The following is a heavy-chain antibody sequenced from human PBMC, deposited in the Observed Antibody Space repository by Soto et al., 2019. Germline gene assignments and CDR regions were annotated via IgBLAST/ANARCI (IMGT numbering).Heavy chain of an antibody. CDR2: ISGSGSNT. D-gene: IGHD3-22*01. CDR1: GFAFSSYA. J-gene: IGHJ4*02. Sequence: PGGSLRLSCAASGFAFSSYAMTWVRQAPGKGLEWVSVISGSGSNTYYADSVKGRFTISRDNSKNTLYLQMNSLRAEDTAVYYCAKETHSSGYGSYFDYWGQGTLVTVSS. CDR3: AKETHSSGYGSYFDY. V-gene: IGHV3-23*01.